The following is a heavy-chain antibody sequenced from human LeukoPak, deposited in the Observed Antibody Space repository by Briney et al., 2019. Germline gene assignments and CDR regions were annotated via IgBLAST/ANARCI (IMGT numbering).Heavy chain of an antibody. J-gene: IGHJ5*02. CDR3: ARGSDYYGSGSYPPTNNNWFDP. CDR2: INHSGST. CDR1: GGSFSGYY. D-gene: IGHD3-10*01. Sequence: SETLSLTCAVYGGSFSGYYWSWIRQPPGKGLEWIGEINHSGSTNYNPSLKSRVTISVDTSKNQFSLKLSSVTAADTAVYYCARGSDYYGSGSYPPTNNNWFDPCGQGTLVTVSS. V-gene: IGHV4-34*01.